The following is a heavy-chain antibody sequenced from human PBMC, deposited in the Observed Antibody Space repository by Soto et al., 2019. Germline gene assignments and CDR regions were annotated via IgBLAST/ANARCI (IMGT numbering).Heavy chain of an antibody. Sequence: QVQLQESGPGLVKPSETLSLTCTVSGGSISSYYWSWIRQPAGKGLEWIGRIYTSGSTNYNPSLKSRVTMSVDTSKNQLSQKLSSVTAADTAVYYCARDRWELLFGSGYYCVMGVWGQGTPVTVSS. CDR2: IYTSGST. CDR3: ARDRWELLFGSGYYCVMGV. D-gene: IGHD1-26*01. V-gene: IGHV4-4*07. J-gene: IGHJ6*02. CDR1: GGSISSYY.